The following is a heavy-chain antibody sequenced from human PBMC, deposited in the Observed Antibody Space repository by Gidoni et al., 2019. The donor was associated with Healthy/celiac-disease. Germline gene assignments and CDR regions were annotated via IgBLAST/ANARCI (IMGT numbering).Heavy chain of an antibody. CDR2: ISSSSSYI. V-gene: IGHV3-21*01. Sequence: EVQLVEYGGGLVKPGGSLRLSCAASGFTFSSYSMNWVRQAPGKGLEWVSSISSSSSYIYYADSVKGRFTISRDNAKNSLYLQMNSLRAEDTAVYYCARDSSSWYPGSPNWFDPWGQGTLVTVSS. D-gene: IGHD6-13*01. J-gene: IGHJ5*02. CDR1: GFTFSSYS. CDR3: ARDSSSWYPGSPNWFDP.